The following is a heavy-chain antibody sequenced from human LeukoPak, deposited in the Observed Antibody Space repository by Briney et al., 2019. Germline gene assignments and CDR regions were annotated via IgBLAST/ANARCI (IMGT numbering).Heavy chain of an antibody. CDR1: GFTFTTYW. V-gene: IGHV3-30*03. CDR2: ISYDGKIS. Sequence: GGSLRLSCAASGFTFTTYWMSWVRQAPGKGLEWVASISYDGKISHSADSVRGRFTISRDSSKDTLYLQMNSLRNEDTAVYYCARPNFLGYSYEMGAFDIWGQGRMVIVSS. CDR3: ARPNFLGYSYEMGAFDI. D-gene: IGHD5-18*01. J-gene: IGHJ3*02.